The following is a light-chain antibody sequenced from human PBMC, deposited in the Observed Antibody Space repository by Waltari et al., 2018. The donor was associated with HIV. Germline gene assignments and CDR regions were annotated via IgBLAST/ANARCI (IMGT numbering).Light chain of an antibody. CDR3: QVWDSTTEHVL. Sequence: SYVLTQSPSVSVAPGQPARITCGGFNLGTKTVHWYLQRPGQAPMVVVSDEGDRPSGIPERFSASTSGNTATLTISRVEAGDEADYFCQVWDSTTEHVLFGGGTKLTVL. CDR2: DEG. V-gene: IGLV3-21*02. J-gene: IGLJ2*01. CDR1: NLGTKT.